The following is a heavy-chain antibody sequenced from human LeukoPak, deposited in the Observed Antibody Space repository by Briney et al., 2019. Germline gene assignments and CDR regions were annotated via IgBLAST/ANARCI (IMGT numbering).Heavy chain of an antibody. V-gene: IGHV3-15*01. CDR2: IKSKTDGATI. J-gene: IGHJ4*02. D-gene: IGHD6-13*01. CDR1: GFTFSKVW. Sequence: PGGSLRLSCAASGFTFSKVWMSWVRQAPGKGLEWVGRIKSKTDGATIDYAAPVKGRFTISRDDSKSTLYLQMNSLKTEDTAVYYCTAASGYETNWLIDYWGQGTLATVSS. CDR3: TAASGYETNWLIDY.